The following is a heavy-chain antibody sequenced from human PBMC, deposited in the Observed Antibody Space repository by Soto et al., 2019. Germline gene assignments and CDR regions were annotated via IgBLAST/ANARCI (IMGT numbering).Heavy chain of an antibody. J-gene: IGHJ5*02. CDR3: ARHYPTAVSGAGWFET. Sequence: QVQLVQSGAEIKKPASSVKVSCKASGGSDVFNNYPVSWVRQAPGQGLAWMGAIITMFNTADYAQRFLGRVTIPADEFTRTVYMELTSLTSDDTAVYYCARHYPTAVSGAGWFETWGQGTLVTVSS. D-gene: IGHD6-19*01. CDR2: IITMFNTA. V-gene: IGHV1-69*01. CDR1: GGSDVFNNYP.